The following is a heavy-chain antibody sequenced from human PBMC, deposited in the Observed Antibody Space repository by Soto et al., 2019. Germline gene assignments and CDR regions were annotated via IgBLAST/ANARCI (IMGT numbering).Heavy chain of an antibody. J-gene: IGHJ6*02. V-gene: IGHV1-69*01. Sequence: QVQLVQSGADVKKPGSSVKVSCKASGGTLSYNAFSCVRQAPGQGLEWMGGIVTIFGTANHAQKFQGRVTITADESTSTAYMELSSLRSDDTAVYYCARNGAYSSSQFGMDVWGQGTTVTVSS. CDR1: GGTLSYNA. CDR3: ARNGAYSSSQFGMDV. CDR2: IVTIFGTA. D-gene: IGHD6-13*01.